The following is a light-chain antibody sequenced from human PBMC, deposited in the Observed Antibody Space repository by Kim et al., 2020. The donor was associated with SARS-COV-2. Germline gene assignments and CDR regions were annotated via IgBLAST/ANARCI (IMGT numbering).Light chain of an antibody. CDR2: DDD. Sequence: NFMLTQPRSVAGSPGKTVTISCTRSSGRITTNYVQWYQQRPGSAPSIVIFDDDQRPSGVSDRLSGSIDTSANSASLTISGLRAEDEADYYCQSYDTTIWVLGGGTKVTVL. CDR1: SGRITTNY. V-gene: IGLV6-57*04. J-gene: IGLJ3*02. CDR3: QSYDTTIWV.